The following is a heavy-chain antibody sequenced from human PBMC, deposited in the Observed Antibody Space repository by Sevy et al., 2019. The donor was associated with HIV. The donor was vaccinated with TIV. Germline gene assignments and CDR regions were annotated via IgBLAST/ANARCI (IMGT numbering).Heavy chain of an antibody. CDR3: ARVSVTYYYDSSGSRYYYYGMDV. Sequence: SETLSLTCTVSGGSISSYYWSWIRQPPGRGLEWIGYIYYSGSTNYNPSLKSRVTISVDTSKNQFSLKLSSVTAADTAVYYCARVSVTYYYDSSGSRYYYYGMDVWGQWTTVTVSS. CDR1: GGSISSYY. D-gene: IGHD3-22*01. J-gene: IGHJ6*02. CDR2: IYYSGST. V-gene: IGHV4-59*01.